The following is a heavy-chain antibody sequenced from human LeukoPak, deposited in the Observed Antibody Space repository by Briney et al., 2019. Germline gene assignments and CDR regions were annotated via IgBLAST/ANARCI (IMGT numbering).Heavy chain of an antibody. CDR3: ARGEGYCGGDCYGY. D-gene: IGHD2-21*01. CDR1: GYTFTGYY. V-gene: IGHV1-2*02. CDR2: INPNSGGT. J-gene: IGHJ4*02. Sequence: ASVKVSCKASGYTFTGYYMHWVRRAPGQGLEWMGWINPNSGGTNYAQKFQGRVTMTRDTSISTAYMELSRLRSDDTAVYYCARGEGYCGGDCYGYWGQGTLVTVSS.